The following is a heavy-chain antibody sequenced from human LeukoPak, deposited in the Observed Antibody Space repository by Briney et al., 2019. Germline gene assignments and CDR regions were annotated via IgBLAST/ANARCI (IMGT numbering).Heavy chain of an antibody. CDR1: GFTFSDHY. V-gene: IGHV3-72*01. J-gene: IGHJ6*04. Sequence: GGSLRLSCAASGFTFSDHYMDWVRQAPGKGLEWVGRTRNKANSYTTEYAASVKGRFTISRDDSKNSLYLQMNSLKTEDTAVYYCARGPMVRGSYYYYGMDVWGKGTTVTVSS. CDR3: ARGPMVRGSYYYYGMDV. D-gene: IGHD3-10*01. CDR2: TRNKANSYTT.